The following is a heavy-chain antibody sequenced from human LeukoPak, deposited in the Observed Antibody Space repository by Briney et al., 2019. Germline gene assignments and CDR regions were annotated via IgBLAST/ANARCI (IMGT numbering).Heavy chain of an antibody. CDR3: TKAARPGSPYFYYGMDV. V-gene: IGHV3-43D*03. J-gene: IGHJ6*02. D-gene: IGHD2-15*01. CDR2: ISWDGGST. Sequence: GGSLRLSCAASGFTFIEYAMHWVRQAPGKGLEWVSPISWDGGSTYYADSVKGRFTVSRDNSKSSLYLQMSSLRPEDTALYYCTKAARPGSPYFYYGMDVWGQGTTVTVSS. CDR1: GFTFIEYA.